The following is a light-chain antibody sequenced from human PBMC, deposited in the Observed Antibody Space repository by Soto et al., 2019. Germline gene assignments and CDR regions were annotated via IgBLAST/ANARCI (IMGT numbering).Light chain of an antibody. CDR3: CSYAGSYTLV. Sequence: QSVLTQPRSVSGSPGQSVTISCTGTSIDVGGYNYVSWYQQHPGKAPKLMIYDVSKRPSGVPDRFSGSKSGNTASLTISGLQAEDEADYYCCSYAGSYTLVFGGGTKLTVL. V-gene: IGLV2-11*01. CDR2: DVS. J-gene: IGLJ2*01. CDR1: SIDVGGYNY.